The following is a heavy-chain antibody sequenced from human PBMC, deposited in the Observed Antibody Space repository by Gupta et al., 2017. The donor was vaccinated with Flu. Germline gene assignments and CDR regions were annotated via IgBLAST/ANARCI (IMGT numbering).Heavy chain of an antibody. Sequence: RQIPGKGLEWVSGIDWTGGNTGYADSVRGRFTISRDNAKNSLYLQMNSLGAEDTALYHCAXEXRYCSSXVCYTSYHYYMDVWGKGTTVSVSS. J-gene: IGHJ6*03. V-gene: IGHV3-20*01. CDR2: IDWTGGNT. CDR3: AXEXRYCSSXVCYTSYHYYMDV. D-gene: IGHD2-2*02.